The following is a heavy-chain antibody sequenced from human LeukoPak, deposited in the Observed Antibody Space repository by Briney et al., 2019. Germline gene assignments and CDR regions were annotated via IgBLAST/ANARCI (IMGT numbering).Heavy chain of an antibody. CDR2: ISGSGGST. Sequence: GGSLRLSCAASGFTFSSYAMTWVRQAPGKGLEWVSAISGSGGSTYYADSVKGRFTISRDNPTNTLYLQINSLRAEDTALCYCAKDRGAPGYSSSWPEYYFDYWGQGTLVTVSS. J-gene: IGHJ4*02. D-gene: IGHD6-13*01. V-gene: IGHV3-23*01. CDR1: GFTFSSYA. CDR3: AKDRGAPGYSSSWPEYYFDY.